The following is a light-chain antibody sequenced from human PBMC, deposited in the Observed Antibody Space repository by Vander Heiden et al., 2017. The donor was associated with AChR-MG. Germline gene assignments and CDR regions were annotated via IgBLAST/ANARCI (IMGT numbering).Light chain of an antibody. J-gene: IGKJ2*01. CDR3: QQDDNLPYT. Sequence: DLQMTQSASSLSASVGDRVTITCQAGQDISNYLNWYQHKPGKAPKLLIYDASNLETGVPSRFSGSGSGTDFTFTISSLQPEDVATYYCQQDDNLPYTFGQGTKLEIK. V-gene: IGKV1-33*01. CDR2: DAS. CDR1: QDISNY.